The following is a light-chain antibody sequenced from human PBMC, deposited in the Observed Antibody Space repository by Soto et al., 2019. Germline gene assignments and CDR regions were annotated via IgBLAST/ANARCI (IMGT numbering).Light chain of an antibody. Sequence: RLTQSPSSLSASVGDTVTISCRASQDISTYLAWYQQKPGKAPTLLIFGASSLHNGVPPRFAGSGSGSDVTLTINRLQPDDFATYYCQHYTLYSAPFGQGTRV. CDR2: GAS. CDR1: QDISTY. J-gene: IGKJ5*01. CDR3: QHYTLYSAP. V-gene: IGKV1-5*01.